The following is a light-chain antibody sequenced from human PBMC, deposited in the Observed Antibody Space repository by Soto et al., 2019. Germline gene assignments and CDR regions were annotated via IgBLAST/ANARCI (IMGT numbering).Light chain of an antibody. J-gene: IGKJ5*01. CDR2: GAS. V-gene: IGKV3-15*01. CDR3: KQYNNWPIT. Sequence: EIVMTQSPATLSVSPGERATLSCRASQYIGSNLAWYQQKPGQAPRLLIYGASTRATGIPARFSGSGSGTEFTLTISSLQSEDFAVYYCKQYNNWPITFGQGTRLEIK. CDR1: QYIGSN.